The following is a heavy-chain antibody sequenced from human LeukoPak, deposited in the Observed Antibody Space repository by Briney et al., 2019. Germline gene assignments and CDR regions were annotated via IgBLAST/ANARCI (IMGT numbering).Heavy chain of an antibody. CDR3: ARYCSSASCHDAFDI. Sequence: SETLSLTCTVSGGSISPYYWTWIRQPPGKGLEWIGYIYYSGNTHYNPSLKSRVTISVDTSKNQFSLKLTSVTAADTAVYYCARYCSSASCHDAFDIWGQGAMVTVSS. V-gene: IGHV4-59*01. J-gene: IGHJ3*02. CDR2: IYYSGNT. D-gene: IGHD2-2*01. CDR1: GGSISPYY.